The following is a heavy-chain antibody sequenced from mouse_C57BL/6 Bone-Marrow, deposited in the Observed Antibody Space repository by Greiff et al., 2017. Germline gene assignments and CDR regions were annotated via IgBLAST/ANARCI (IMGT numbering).Heavy chain of an antibody. J-gene: IGHJ3*01. CDR1: GYAFTNYL. CDR2: INPGSGGT. Sequence: QVQLQQSGAELVRPGTSVKVSCKASGYAFTNYLIEWVKQRPGQGLEWIGVINPGSGGTNYNEKFKGKATLTADKSSSTAYMQLSSLTSEDSAVYFGARSKNLDSWLAYWGQGTLVTVSA. CDR3: ARSKNLDSWLAY. V-gene: IGHV1-54*01.